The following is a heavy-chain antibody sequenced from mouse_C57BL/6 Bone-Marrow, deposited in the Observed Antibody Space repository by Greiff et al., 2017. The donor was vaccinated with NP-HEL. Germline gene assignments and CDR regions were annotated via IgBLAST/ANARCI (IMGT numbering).Heavy chain of an antibody. CDR2: IYPGDGDT. J-gene: IGHJ4*01. Sequence: QVQLQQSGPELVKPGASVKISCKASGYAFSSSWMNWVKQRPGKGLEWIGRIYPGDGDTNYNGKFKGKATLTADKSSSTAYMQLSSQTSEGSAVYFCARGPYYNAMDYWGQGTSVTVSS. CDR3: ARGPYYNAMDY. V-gene: IGHV1-82*01. CDR1: GYAFSSSW.